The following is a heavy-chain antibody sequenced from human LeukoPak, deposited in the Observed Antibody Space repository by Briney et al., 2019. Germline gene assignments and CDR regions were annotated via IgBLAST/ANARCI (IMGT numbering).Heavy chain of an antibody. CDR2: VSYDGSNK. D-gene: IGHD1-26*01. Sequence: GGSLRLSRAASGFTFSIYTIHWVRQAPGKGLEWVAVVSYDGSNKYYADSVKGRFTISRDNSKNTLYLQMNSLRAEDTAMYYCARGMVGPTRTLFDYWGQGTLVTVSS. J-gene: IGHJ4*02. CDR1: GFTFSIYT. V-gene: IGHV3-30-3*01. CDR3: ARGMVGPTRTLFDY.